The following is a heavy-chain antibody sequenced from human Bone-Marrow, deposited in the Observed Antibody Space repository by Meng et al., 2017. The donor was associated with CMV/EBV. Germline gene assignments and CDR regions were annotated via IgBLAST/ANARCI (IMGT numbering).Heavy chain of an antibody. CDR3: VRECTSSSSTINPSFDY. D-gene: IGHD5/OR15-5a*01. CDR2: IYHSGST. Sequence: SETLSLTCAVFGGSISSSNWWSWVRQSPGKGLEWIGEIYHSGSTNYNPSLKSRVTISLDKSENQVSLKVTSVTAADTAVYYCVRECTSSSSTINPSFDYWGQGTLVTVSS. CDR1: GGSISSSNW. V-gene: IGHV4-4*02. J-gene: IGHJ4*02.